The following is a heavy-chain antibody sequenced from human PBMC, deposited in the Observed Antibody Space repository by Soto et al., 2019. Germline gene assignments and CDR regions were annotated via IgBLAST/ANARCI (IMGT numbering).Heavy chain of an antibody. CDR1: GGSISISDW. V-gene: IGHV4-4*02. CDR2: IYRSGGT. J-gene: IGHJ4*02. CDR3: ATIHY. Sequence: QVQLQESGPGLVQPSGTQSLTCAVSGGSISISDWWTWVRQPPGKGLEWIGEIYRSGGTNYNSSLESRVTISLDKSKNQLSLKLSSVTAADTAVYYCATIHYWGQGTLVTVSS.